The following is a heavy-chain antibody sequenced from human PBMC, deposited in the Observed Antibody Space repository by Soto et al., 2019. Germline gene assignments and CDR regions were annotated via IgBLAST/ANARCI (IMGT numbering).Heavy chain of an antibody. CDR3: AAGGGGTLVLLWFGENSDAFDI. V-gene: IGHV1-58*01. J-gene: IGHJ3*02. Sequence: GASVNVSCKASGFIFTSSAVQWVRQARGQRLEWIGWIVVGSGNTNYAQKFQERVTITRDMSTSTAYMELSSLRSEDTAVYYCAAGGGGTLVLLWFGENSDAFDIWGQGTMVTVSS. CDR2: IVVGSGNT. CDR1: GFIFTSSA. D-gene: IGHD3-10*01.